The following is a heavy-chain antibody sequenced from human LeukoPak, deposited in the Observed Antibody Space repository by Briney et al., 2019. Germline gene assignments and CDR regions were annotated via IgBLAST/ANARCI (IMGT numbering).Heavy chain of an antibody. J-gene: IGHJ4*02. V-gene: IGHV4-30-2*01. Sequence: PSETLSLTCAVSGGSISSGGYSWSWIRQPPGKGLEWIGYIYHSGSTYYNPSLKSRVTISVDRSKNQFSLKLSSVTAADTAVYYCASKRQIQLWLRWGQGTLVTVSS. CDR3: ASKRQIQLWLR. CDR2: IYHSGST. CDR1: GGSISSGGYS. D-gene: IGHD5-18*01.